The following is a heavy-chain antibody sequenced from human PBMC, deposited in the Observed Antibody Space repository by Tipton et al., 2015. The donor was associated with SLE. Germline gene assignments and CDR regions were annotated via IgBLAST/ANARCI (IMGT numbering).Heavy chain of an antibody. Sequence: QLVQSGGGLVQPGRSLRLSCAASGFTFDDYAMHWVRQAPGKGLEWVSGISWNSGSIGYADSVKGRFTISRDNAKNSLYLQMNSLRAEDTALYYCAKDMGTGYSSGWAYGAYEAFDIWGQGTMVTVSS. V-gene: IGHV3-9*01. D-gene: IGHD6-19*01. J-gene: IGHJ3*02. CDR2: ISWNSGSI. CDR3: AKDMGTGYSSGWAYGAYEAFDI. CDR1: GFTFDDYA.